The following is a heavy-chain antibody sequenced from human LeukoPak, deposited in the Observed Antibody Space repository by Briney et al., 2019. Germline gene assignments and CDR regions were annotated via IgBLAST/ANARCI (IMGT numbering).Heavy chain of an antibody. CDR1: AFTFSRYW. CDR2: INEDGSEK. V-gene: IGHV3-7*01. J-gene: IGHJ4*02. D-gene: IGHD5-18*01. CDR3: ARGGGYSYAKLDY. Sequence: GGSLRLSCAASAFTFSRYWTTWVRQAPGKGLEWVANINEDGSEKYYLDSVRGRFTISRDNAKNTLYLQMNSLRAEDTAVYYCARGGGYSYAKLDYWGQGTLVTVSS.